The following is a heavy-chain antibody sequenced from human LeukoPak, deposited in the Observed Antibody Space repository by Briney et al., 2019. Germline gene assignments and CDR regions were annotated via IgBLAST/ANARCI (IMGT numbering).Heavy chain of an antibody. J-gene: IGHJ4*02. CDR3: AREDSSGWHSAT. V-gene: IGHV5-51*01. CDR2: IYPVDSDT. D-gene: IGHD6-19*01. CDR1: GYSFTSYW. Sequence: GESLKISCKGSGYSFTSYWIGWVRQMPGKGLEWMGIIYPVDSDTRYNPSFQSQVTISADKSSSTANLQWSSLKASDTAIYYCAREDSSGWHSATWGQGTLVTVSS.